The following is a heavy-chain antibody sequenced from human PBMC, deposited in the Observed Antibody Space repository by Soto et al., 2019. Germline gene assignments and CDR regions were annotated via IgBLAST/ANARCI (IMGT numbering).Heavy chain of an antibody. Sequence: GGSLRLSCAASGFTFSSYAMSWVRQAPGKGLEWVSAISGSGGSTYYADSVKGRFTISRDNSKNTLYLQMNSLRAEDTAVYYCAKDPATTSYIDYYYYYMDVWGKGTTVTVSS. V-gene: IGHV3-23*01. CDR2: ISGSGGST. CDR3: AKDPATTSYIDYYYYYMDV. J-gene: IGHJ6*03. CDR1: GFTFSSYA. D-gene: IGHD1-1*01.